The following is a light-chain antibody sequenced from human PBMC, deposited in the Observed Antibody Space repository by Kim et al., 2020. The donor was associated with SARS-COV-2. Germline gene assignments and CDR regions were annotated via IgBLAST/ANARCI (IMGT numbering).Light chain of an antibody. CDR1: NIGNKN. CDR2: YDS. J-gene: IGLJ3*02. CDR3: QVCDSRDDRPV. Sequence: SYELTQPPSVSVAPGKTATITCGGNNIGNKNVFWYQQKPGQAPVLVIYYDSDRPSGIPERFSGSNSGNTATLTISRVEAGDEADYYCQVCDSRDDRPVFG. V-gene: IGLV3-21*04.